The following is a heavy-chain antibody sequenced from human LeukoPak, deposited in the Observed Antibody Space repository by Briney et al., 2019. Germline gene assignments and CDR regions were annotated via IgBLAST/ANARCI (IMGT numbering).Heavy chain of an antibody. CDR2: INWNGGST. CDR1: GFTFDDYG. J-gene: IGHJ4*02. CDR3: ARDGTLYSSGCPDY. Sequence: GGSLRLSCAASGFTFDDYGMSWVRQAPGKGLEWVSGINWNGGSTGYADSVKGRFAISRDNAKNSLYLQMNSLRAEDTALYYCARDGTLYSSGCPDYWGQGTLVTVPS. V-gene: IGHV3-20*04. D-gene: IGHD6-19*01.